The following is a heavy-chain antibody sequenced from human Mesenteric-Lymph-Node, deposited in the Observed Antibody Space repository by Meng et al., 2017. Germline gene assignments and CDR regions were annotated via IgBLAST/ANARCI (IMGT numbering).Heavy chain of an antibody. V-gene: IGHV4-30-4*01. Sequence: QVQLQESGLGLVKPSQTLSLTCTVSGGSISSSNYYWSWIRQPPGKGLEWSGHIYNSGSTYYNPSLKSRITISVDTFKNQFSLKLSSVTAADTAVYYCARGQKGYFDLWGRGTLVTVSS. CDR2: IYNSGST. CDR1: GGSISSSNYY. CDR3: ARGQKGYFDL. J-gene: IGHJ2*01.